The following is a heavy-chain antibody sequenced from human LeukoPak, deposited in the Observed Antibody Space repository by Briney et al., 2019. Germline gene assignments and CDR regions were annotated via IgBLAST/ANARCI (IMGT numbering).Heavy chain of an antibody. CDR3: ARHTGGSSWFDP. Sequence: GESLKISCKGSGYSFTSYWISWVRQMPGKGVEWMGSIDPSDSYTNYSPSFQGHVTISADKSISTAYLQWSSLKASDTAMYYCARHTGGSSWFDPWGQGTLVTVSS. D-gene: IGHD1-26*01. CDR1: GYSFTSYW. CDR2: IDPSDSYT. J-gene: IGHJ5*02. V-gene: IGHV5-10-1*01.